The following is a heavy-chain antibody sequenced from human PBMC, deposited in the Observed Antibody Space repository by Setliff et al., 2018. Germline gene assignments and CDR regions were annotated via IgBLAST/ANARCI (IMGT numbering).Heavy chain of an antibody. Sequence: GGSLRLSCAASGFTFSGYGIHWVRQAPGKGLEWVAGVIQGGSGVYADSVKGRFIISRDNSKNSCFLQMNNLRVEDTATYYCAKDTVNDGFWDFDSWGQGIVVTVSS. CDR3: AKDTVNDGFWDFDS. D-gene: IGHD4-17*01. V-gene: IGHV3-NL1*01. CDR1: GFTFSGYG. CDR2: VIQGGSG. J-gene: IGHJ4*02.